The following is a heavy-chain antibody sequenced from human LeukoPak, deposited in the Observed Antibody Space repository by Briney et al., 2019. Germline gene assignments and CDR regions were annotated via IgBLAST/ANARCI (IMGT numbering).Heavy chain of an antibody. V-gene: IGHV4-59*08. CDR3: ARSLIGYWYFDL. J-gene: IGHJ2*01. Sequence: SETLSLTCTVSGGSISSYYWSWIRQPPGKGLEWIGYIYYSGSTNYNPSLKSRVTISVDTSKNQFSLKLSSVTAADTAVYYCARSLIGYWYFDLWGRGTLVTVSS. D-gene: IGHD2/OR15-2a*01. CDR1: GGSISSYY. CDR2: IYYSGST.